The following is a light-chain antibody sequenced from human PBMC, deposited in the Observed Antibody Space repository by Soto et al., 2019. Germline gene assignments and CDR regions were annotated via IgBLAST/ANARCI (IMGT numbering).Light chain of an antibody. J-gene: IGLJ1*01. V-gene: IGLV1-40*01. Sequence: QSVLTQPPSVSGAPGQRVIISCTGGSSNIGAGYDVHWYQQLPGTAPRLLIYDNNNRPSGVPARFSVSKSDTSASLAITGLQPEDEADYYCQSYDSSLSGSYVFXTGTKVTVL. CDR2: DNN. CDR3: QSYDSSLSGSYV. CDR1: SSNIGAGYD.